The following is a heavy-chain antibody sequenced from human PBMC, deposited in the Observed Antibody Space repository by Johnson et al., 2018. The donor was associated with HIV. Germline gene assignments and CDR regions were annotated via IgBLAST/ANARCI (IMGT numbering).Heavy chain of an antibody. J-gene: IGHJ3*02. Sequence: VQLVESGGGLVQPGGSLRVSCAASGFTVSSNYMSWVRQAPGKGLEWVSVIYSGGSTYYADSVKGRFTISRDNSKNTLYLQMNSLRAEDTAVYYCASDYGGTKDAFDIWGQGTMVTVSS. CDR3: ASDYGGTKDAFDI. CDR1: GFTVSSNY. CDR2: IYSGGST. D-gene: IGHD3-10*01. V-gene: IGHV3-66*01.